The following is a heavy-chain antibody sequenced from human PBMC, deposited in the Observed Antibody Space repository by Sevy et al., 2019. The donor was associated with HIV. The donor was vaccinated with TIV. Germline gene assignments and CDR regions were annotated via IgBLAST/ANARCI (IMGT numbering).Heavy chain of an antibody. CDR2: IIPIFGTA. J-gene: IGHJ3*02. CDR3: ARVVPGIAAAGIGAFDI. D-gene: IGHD6-13*01. CDR1: GGTFSSYA. Sequence: KISCKASGGTFSSYAISWVRQAPGQGLEWMGGIIPIFGTANYAQKFQGRVTITADESTSTAYMELSSLRSEDTAVYYGARVVPGIAAAGIGAFDIWGQGTMVTVSS. V-gene: IGHV1-69*01.